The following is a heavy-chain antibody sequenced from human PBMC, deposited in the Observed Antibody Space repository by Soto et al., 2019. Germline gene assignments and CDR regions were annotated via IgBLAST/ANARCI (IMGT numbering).Heavy chain of an antibody. Sequence: QVQLQESGPGLVKPSQTLSLTCTVSGGSISSGCYYWSWIRQHPGKGLDWIGYIYCSGSTYYKPSLKSRGTLSLDTSKYQFSLKLSFVPSADTAVYYCARWPQLEPRFDYWGQGTLVTVSS. D-gene: IGHD1-1*01. CDR1: GGSISSGCYY. CDR3: ARWPQLEPRFDY. CDR2: IYCSGST. V-gene: IGHV4-31*03. J-gene: IGHJ4*02.